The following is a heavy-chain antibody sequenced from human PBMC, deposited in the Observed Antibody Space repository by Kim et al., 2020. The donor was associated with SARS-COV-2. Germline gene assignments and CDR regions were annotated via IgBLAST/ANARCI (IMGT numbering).Heavy chain of an antibody. J-gene: IGHJ3*02. D-gene: IGHD3-22*01. CDR3: AAVGFLYDSSGYYSDSLGVAFDI. Sequence: SVKVSCKASGFTFTSSAVQWVRRARGQRLEWIGWIVVGSGNTNYAQKFQERVTITRDMSTSTAYMELSSLRSEDTAVYYCAAVGFLYDSSGYYSDSLGVAFDIWGQGTMVTVSS. CDR2: IVVGSGNT. V-gene: IGHV1-58*01. CDR1: GFTFTSSA.